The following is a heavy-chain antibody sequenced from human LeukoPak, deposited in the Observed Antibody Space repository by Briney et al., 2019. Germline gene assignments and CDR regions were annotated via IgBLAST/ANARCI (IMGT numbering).Heavy chain of an antibody. Sequence: GGSLRLSCVASGFIFSSYGMSWVRQAPGKGLEWVSSIGGSGGSTYYADSVKGRFTISRDNSKNTLYLQMNSLRAEDTAVYYCARDRRGNSGPIWGQGTLVTVSS. D-gene: IGHD5-12*01. CDR1: GFIFSSYG. V-gene: IGHV3-23*01. CDR3: ARDRRGNSGPI. CDR2: IGGSGGST. J-gene: IGHJ4*02.